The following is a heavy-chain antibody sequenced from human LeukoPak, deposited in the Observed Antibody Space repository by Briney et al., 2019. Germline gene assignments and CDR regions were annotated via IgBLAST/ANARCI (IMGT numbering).Heavy chain of an antibody. V-gene: IGHV3-30-3*01. CDR2: ISYDGSNK. D-gene: IGHD2-21*02. CDR3: AREPVAYCGGDCYSGYFDY. CDR1: GFTFSSYA. J-gene: IGHJ4*02. Sequence: PGRSLRLSCAASGFTFSSYAMHGVRQAPGKGLEWVAVISYDGSNKYYADSVKGRFTISRDNSKNTLYLQMNSLRAEDTAVYYCAREPVAYCGGDCYSGYFDYWGQGTLVTVSS.